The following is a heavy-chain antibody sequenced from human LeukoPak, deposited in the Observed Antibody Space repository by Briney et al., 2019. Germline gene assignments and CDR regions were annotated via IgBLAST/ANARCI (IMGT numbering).Heavy chain of an antibody. J-gene: IGHJ4*02. Sequence: GSLRLSCAASGFTFSSYWMSWVRQAPGKGLEWVANIKEDGSEKYYVDSVKGRFTISRDNAKKSLYLQMNSLRAEDTAVYYCAKSGRRGYSYGYRFKYYYDYWGQGTLVTVSS. CDR3: AKSGRRGYSYGYRFKYYYDY. CDR1: GFTFSSYW. V-gene: IGHV3-7*01. D-gene: IGHD5-18*01. CDR2: IKEDGSEK.